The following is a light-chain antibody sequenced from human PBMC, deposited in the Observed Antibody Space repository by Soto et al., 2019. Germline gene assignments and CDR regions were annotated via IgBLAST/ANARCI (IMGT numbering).Light chain of an antibody. CDR2: KAS. J-gene: IGKJ1*01. CDR3: QQYDTYWT. CDR1: QSISSW. Sequence: DVQISQSPSTLSASVGDRVTITCRASQSISSWLAWYQQKPGKAPNLLIYKASSLESGVPSRFSGSGSGTEITLTISSLQPDDFATYYCQQYDTYWTFGQGTKVDIK. V-gene: IGKV1-5*03.